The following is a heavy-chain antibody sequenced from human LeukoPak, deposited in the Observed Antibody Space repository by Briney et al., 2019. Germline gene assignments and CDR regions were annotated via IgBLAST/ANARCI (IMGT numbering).Heavy chain of an antibody. D-gene: IGHD3-22*01. CDR1: GGTFSSYA. CDR2: IIPILDIA. CDR3: ARARYYYDSSGLNGAFDI. J-gene: IGHJ3*02. V-gene: IGHV1-69*04. Sequence: SSVKVSCKASGGTFSSYAISWVRQAPGQGLEWMGRIIPILDIANYAQKFQGRVTITADKSTSTAYMELSSLRSEDTAVYYCARARYYYDSSGLNGAFDIWGQGTMVTVSS.